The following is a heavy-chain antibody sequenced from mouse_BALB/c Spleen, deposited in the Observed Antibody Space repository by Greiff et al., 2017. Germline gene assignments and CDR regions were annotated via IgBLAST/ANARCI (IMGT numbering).Heavy chain of an antibody. D-gene: IGHD1-2*01. CDR3: ARREAAKGFDY. J-gene: IGHJ2*01. V-gene: IGHV1-9*01. Sequence: VQLQQSGAELMKPGASVKISCKATGYTFSSYWIEWVKQRPGHGLEWIGEILPGSGSTNYNEKFKGKATFTADTSSNTAYMQLSSLTSEDSAVYYCARREAAKGFDYWGQGTTLTVSA. CDR2: ILPGSGST. CDR1: GYTFSSYW.